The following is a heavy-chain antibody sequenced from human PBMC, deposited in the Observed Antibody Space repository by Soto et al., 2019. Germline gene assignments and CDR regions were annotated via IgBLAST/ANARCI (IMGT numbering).Heavy chain of an antibody. Sequence: SETLSLTCTVSGGSISSYYWSWIRQPPGKGLEWIGYIYYSGSTNYNPSLKSRVTISVDTSKNQFSLKLSSVTAADTAVYYCARFTRGVVVPAAGLSGRYNWFDPWGQGTLVTVSS. J-gene: IGHJ5*02. CDR3: ARFTRGVVVPAAGLSGRYNWFDP. D-gene: IGHD2-2*01. V-gene: IGHV4-59*08. CDR1: GGSISSYY. CDR2: IYYSGST.